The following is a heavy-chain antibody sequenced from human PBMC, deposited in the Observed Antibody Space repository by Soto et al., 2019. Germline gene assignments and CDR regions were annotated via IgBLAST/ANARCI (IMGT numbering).Heavy chain of an antibody. D-gene: IGHD3-16*01. J-gene: IGHJ6*03. Sequence: SETLSLTCAVYGGSFSGYYWSWIRQPPGKGLEWIGEINHSAETNYNPSLKSRVTISIDTSENQFSLNLRSVTAADTAVYYCARVYGYFYYYYMDIWGKGTTVTVSS. CDR1: GGSFSGYY. CDR2: INHSAET. CDR3: ARVYGYFYYYYMDI. V-gene: IGHV4-34*01.